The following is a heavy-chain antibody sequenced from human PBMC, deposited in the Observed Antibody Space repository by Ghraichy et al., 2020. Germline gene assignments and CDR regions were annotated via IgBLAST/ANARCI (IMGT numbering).Heavy chain of an antibody. J-gene: IGHJ4*02. CDR2: INSDGSST. V-gene: IGHV3-74*01. CDR3: AVGITLPY. Sequence: ETLSLTCAASGFTFSDYWMHWVRQAPGKGLVWVSRINSDGSSTSYADSVKGRFTISRDNAKNTLYLHMNSLRAEDTAVYYCAVGITLPYWGQGTLVTVS. D-gene: IGHD3-16*01. CDR1: GFTFSDYW.